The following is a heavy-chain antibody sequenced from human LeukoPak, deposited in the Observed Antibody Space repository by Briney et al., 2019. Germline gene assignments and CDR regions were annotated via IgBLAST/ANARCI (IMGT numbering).Heavy chain of an antibody. CDR2: INSDGSST. V-gene: IGHV3-74*01. J-gene: IGHJ4*02. CDR1: GFTFSSYW. D-gene: IGHD6-13*01. CDR3: AREGVAAADTYFDY. Sequence: GGSLRLSCAASGFTFSSYWMHWVRQAPGKGLVWVSRINSDGSSTSYADSVKGRFTISRDNAKNTLYLQMNSLRAEDTAVYYCAREGVAAADTYFDYWGQGTLVTVSS.